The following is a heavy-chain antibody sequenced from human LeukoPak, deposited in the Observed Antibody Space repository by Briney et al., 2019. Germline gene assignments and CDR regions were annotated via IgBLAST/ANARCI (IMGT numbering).Heavy chain of an antibody. J-gene: IGHJ3*02. CDR3: AREKQQPISEKNAFDI. D-gene: IGHD6-13*01. Sequence: SVTVSCKASGGTFSSYAISWVRQAPGQGLEWMGRIIPILGIANYPQKFQGRVTITADKSTSTAYMELSSLRSEDTAVYYCAREKQQPISEKNAFDIWGQGTMVTVSS. CDR1: GGTFSSYA. V-gene: IGHV1-69*04. CDR2: IIPILGIA.